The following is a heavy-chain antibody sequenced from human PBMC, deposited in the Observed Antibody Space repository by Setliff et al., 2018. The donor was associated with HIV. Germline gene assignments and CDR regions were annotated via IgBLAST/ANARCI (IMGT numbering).Heavy chain of an antibody. V-gene: IGHV3-7*03. Sequence: GESLKISCAASGFTFSSYWMSWVRQAPGKGLEWVANIKQDGSEKYYVDSVKGRFTISRDNAKNSLYLQMDSLRAEDTAMYYCARRYCYSTSCYGDYWGQGTLVTVSS. CDR2: IKQDGSEK. J-gene: IGHJ4*02. D-gene: IGHD2-2*01. CDR3: ARRYCYSTSCYGDY. CDR1: GFTFSSYW.